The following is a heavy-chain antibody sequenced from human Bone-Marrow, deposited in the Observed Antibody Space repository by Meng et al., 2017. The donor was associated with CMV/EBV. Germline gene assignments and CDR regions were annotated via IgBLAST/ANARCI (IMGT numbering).Heavy chain of an antibody. D-gene: IGHD2-8*01. J-gene: IGHJ3*02. CDR3: ARKMWDLSDTVLKAYAATNDAFDI. CDR2: ISSSGYTI. Sequence: GGSLRLSCAASGFTFSSYEMNWVRQAPGKGLEWVSYISSSGYTIYYADSVKGRFTISRDDSKNTLYLQMNSLKTEDTAVYYCARKMWDLSDTVLKAYAATNDAFDIWGQGTMVTVSS. V-gene: IGHV3-48*03. CDR1: GFTFSSYE.